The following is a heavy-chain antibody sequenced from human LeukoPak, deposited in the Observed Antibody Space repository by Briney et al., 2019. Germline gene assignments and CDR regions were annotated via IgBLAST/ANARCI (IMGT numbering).Heavy chain of an antibody. Sequence: ASVKVSCKAFGYTFTGYYMHWVRQAPGQGLEWMGWINPNSGGTNYAQKFQGRVTMTRDTSISTAYMELSRLRSDDTAVYYCARDLGDCSSTSCYSSTFDYWGQGTLVTVSS. V-gene: IGHV1-2*02. CDR1: GYTFTGYY. CDR2: INPNSGGT. D-gene: IGHD2-2*02. J-gene: IGHJ4*02. CDR3: ARDLGDCSSTSCYSSTFDY.